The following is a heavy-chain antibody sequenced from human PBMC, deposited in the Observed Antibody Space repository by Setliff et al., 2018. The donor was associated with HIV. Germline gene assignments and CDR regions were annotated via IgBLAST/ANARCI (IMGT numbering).Heavy chain of an antibody. CDR2: ISGYSGNT. V-gene: IGHV1-18*04. CDR3: AGPENSGSRATFLGY. J-gene: IGHJ4*02. D-gene: IGHD1-26*01. Sequence: ASVKVSCKASGYTFTDYYLHWVRQGPGQGLEWMGWISGYSGNTNYAQKFQDRVTMTTDTPTSTVYMELRSLRSDDTAVYYCAGPENSGSRATFLGYWGQGTLVTVSS. CDR1: GYTFTDYY.